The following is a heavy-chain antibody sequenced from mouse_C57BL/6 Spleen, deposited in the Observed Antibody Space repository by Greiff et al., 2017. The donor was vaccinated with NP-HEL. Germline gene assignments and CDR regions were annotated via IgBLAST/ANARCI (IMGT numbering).Heavy chain of an antibody. V-gene: IGHV5-12*01. CDR3: ARHRLDSSGYWYFDV. CDR2: ISNGGGST. J-gene: IGHJ1*03. Sequence: EVKLVESGGGLVQPGGSLKLSCAASGFTFSDYYMYWVRQTPEKRLEWVAYISNGGGSTYYPDTVKGRFTISRDNAKNTLYLQMSRLKSEDTAMYYCARHRLDSSGYWYFDVWGTGTTVTVSS. D-gene: IGHD3-2*02. CDR1: GFTFSDYY.